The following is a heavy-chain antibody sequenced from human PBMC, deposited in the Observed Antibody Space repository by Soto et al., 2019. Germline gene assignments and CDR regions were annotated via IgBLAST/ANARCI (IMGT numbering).Heavy chain of an antibody. J-gene: IGHJ5*02. Sequence: GASVKVSCKASGYTFTSHAMHWVRQAPGQRLEWMGWINAGNGNTKYSQKFQGRVTITTDTSTTTAYMELSSLRSDDTAVYYCSKDGGREGYFGNWFDPWGQGTLVTVSS. D-gene: IGHD2-15*01. CDR3: SKDGGREGYFGNWFDP. V-gene: IGHV1-3*01. CDR1: GYTFTSHA. CDR2: INAGNGNT.